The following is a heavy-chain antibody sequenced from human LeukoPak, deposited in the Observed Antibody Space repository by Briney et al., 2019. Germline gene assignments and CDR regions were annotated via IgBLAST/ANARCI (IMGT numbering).Heavy chain of an antibody. J-gene: IGHJ4*02. V-gene: IGHV3-43*02. CDR1: GFTFHGYV. Sequence: GGSLRLSCAATGFTFHGYVMHWVRQAPGKGLEWVSLISADGGSTFSADSVKGRFSISRDNSKNSLYLQMNSLRSEDTAMYYCAKESGKFDYWGQGTLVAVSS. CDR2: ISADGGST. CDR3: AKESGKFDY.